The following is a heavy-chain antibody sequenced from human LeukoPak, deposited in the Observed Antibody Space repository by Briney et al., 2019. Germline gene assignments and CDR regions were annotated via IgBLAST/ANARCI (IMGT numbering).Heavy chain of an antibody. V-gene: IGHV1-24*01. J-gene: IGHJ4*02. CDR3: ARGGEGRDGYNDPFDY. D-gene: IGHD5-24*01. CDR2: FDPEDGET. Sequence: ASVKVSCKVSGYTLTELSMHWVRQAPGKGLEWMGGFDPEDGETIYAQKFQGRVTMTEDTSTDTAYMELSSLRAEDTAVYYCARGGEGRDGYNDPFDYWGQGTLVTVSS. CDR1: GYTLTELS.